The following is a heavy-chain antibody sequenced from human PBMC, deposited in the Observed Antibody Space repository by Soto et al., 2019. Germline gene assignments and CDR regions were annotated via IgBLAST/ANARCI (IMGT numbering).Heavy chain of an antibody. CDR2: ISAYNGNT. CDR1: GYTFTSYG. CDR3: ARDSDTVYYYYGMDV. Sequence: QVQLVQSGAEVKKPGASVKVSCKASGYTFTSYGISWVRQAPGQGLEWMGWISAYNGNTNYAQKLQGRVTMTTDTATSTAYMELRSLRSDDSAVYYCARDSDTVYYYYGMDVWGQGTTVTVSS. J-gene: IGHJ6*02. V-gene: IGHV1-18*04. D-gene: IGHD4-17*01.